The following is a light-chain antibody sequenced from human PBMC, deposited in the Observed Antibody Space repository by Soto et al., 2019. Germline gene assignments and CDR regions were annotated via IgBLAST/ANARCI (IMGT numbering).Light chain of an antibody. Sequence: EIVLTQSPATLSLSPGERATLSCRASQSVSSYLAWYQQKPGQAPRLLIYDASNRATGIPARFSGSVSGTAFTLTISSLEPEAFAVYHCQQRSTWPRGTFGQGTKLEIK. CDR1: QSVSSY. J-gene: IGKJ2*02. CDR2: DAS. CDR3: QQRSTWPRGT. V-gene: IGKV3-11*01.